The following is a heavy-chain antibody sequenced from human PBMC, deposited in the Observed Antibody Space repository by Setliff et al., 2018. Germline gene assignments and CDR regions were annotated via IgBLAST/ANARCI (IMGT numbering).Heavy chain of an antibody. CDR3: ARDRVVVLAGRRGFYFDY. Sequence: PSETLSLTYTVSGGSISSHYWTWIRQPAGKGLEWIGRLYTSGDTNYNPSLKSRVSMSLDTSKNQFSLKLSSVTAADTAMYYCARDRVVVLAGRRGFYFDYWGQGTLVTVSS. V-gene: IGHV4-4*07. D-gene: IGHD2-15*01. J-gene: IGHJ4*02. CDR1: GGSISSHY. CDR2: LYTSGDT.